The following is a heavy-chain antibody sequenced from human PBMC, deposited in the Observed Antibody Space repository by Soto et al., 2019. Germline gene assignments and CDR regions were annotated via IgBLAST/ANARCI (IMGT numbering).Heavy chain of an antibody. CDR1: GGDISTYY. Sequence: SETLSLTCTVSGGDISTYYWTWIRQPAGKGLEWIGRIYSSGSTKYNPSLKSRVTMSLDTSKNQFSLKLSSVTAADTAVYYCASGVCSGGSCYIDYWGQGTLVTVSS. D-gene: IGHD2-15*01. V-gene: IGHV4-4*07. CDR3: ASGVCSGGSCYIDY. CDR2: IYSSGST. J-gene: IGHJ4*02.